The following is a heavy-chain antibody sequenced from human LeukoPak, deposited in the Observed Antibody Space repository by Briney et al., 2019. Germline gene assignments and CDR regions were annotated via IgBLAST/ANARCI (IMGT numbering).Heavy chain of an antibody. CDR2: IIPNFGTA. D-gene: IGHD2-2*01. CDR3: AGRYCSSTSCYPYYYGMDV. CDR1: GGTFSSYA. J-gene: IGHJ6*04. V-gene: IGHV1-69*06. Sequence: SVKVSCKASGGTFSSYAISWVRQAPGQGLEWMGGIIPNFGTANYAQKFQGRVTITADKSTSTAYMELSSLRSEDTAVYYCAGRYCSSTSCYPYYYGMDVWGKGTTVTVSS.